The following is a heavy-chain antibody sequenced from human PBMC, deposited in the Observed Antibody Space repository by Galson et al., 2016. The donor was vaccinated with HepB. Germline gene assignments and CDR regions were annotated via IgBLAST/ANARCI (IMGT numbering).Heavy chain of an antibody. CDR2: INPSGSTD. J-gene: IGHJ4*02. D-gene: IGHD2-15*01. CDR3: ARDGGGWNFDY. Sequence: SVKVSCKASGYTFSRYYIHWVRQAPGQGLEWMGIINPSGSTDIYAESVKGRFTISRDNAKKSVYLQMDSLRAEDTALYYCARDGGGWNFDYWGQGILVTVSS. V-gene: IGHV1-46*04. CDR1: GYTFSRYY.